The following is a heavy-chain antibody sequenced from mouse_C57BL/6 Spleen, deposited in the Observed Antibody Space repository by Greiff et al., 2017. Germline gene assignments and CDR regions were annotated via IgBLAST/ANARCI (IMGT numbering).Heavy chain of an antibody. CDR2: INYDGSST. D-gene: IGHD1-1*01. CDR3: ARKGYGSSLDY. CDR1: GFTFSDYY. V-gene: IGHV5-16*01. Sequence: EVQVVESEGGLVQPGSSMKLSCTASGFTFSDYYMAWVRQVPEKGLKWVANINYDGSSTYYLDSLKSRFIISRDNAKNILYLQMSSLKSEDTATYYCARKGYGSSLDYWGQGTTLTVSS. J-gene: IGHJ2*01.